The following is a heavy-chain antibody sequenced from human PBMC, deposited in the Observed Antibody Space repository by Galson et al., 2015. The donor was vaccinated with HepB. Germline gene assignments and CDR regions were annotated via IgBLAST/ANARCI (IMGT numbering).Heavy chain of an antibody. CDR1: GFTFSSYW. V-gene: IGHV3-74*01. Sequence: SLRLSCAASGFTFSSYWMLWVRQAPGKGLVWVSRINSGGSSTSYADSVKGRFTISRDHAKNTLYLQMNSLRAEDTAVYYCARSPGIAAAGTGWFDPWGQGTLVTVSS. D-gene: IGHD6-13*01. J-gene: IGHJ5*02. CDR2: INSGGSST. CDR3: ARSPGIAAAGTGWFDP.